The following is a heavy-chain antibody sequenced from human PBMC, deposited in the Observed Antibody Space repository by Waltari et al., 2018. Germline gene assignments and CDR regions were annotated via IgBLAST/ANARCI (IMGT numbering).Heavy chain of an antibody. CDR1: GYSISSGYY. Sequence: QVQLQESGPGLVKPSETLSLTCTVSGYSISSGYYWGWNRQPPGKGLEWIGSIYHSGSTYYNPSLKSRVTISVDTSKNQFSLKLSSVTAADTAVYYCARVGPYSSSPPDYWGQGTLVTVSS. D-gene: IGHD6-6*01. V-gene: IGHV4-38-2*02. CDR2: IYHSGST. CDR3: ARVGPYSSSPPDY. J-gene: IGHJ4*02.